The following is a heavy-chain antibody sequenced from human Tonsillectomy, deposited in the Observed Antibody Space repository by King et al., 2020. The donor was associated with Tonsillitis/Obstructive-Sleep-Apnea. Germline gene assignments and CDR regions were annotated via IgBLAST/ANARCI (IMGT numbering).Heavy chain of an antibody. CDR2: IYWDDVK. CDR3: PHRRSSVQGDPFDY. V-gene: IGHV2-5*02. CDR1: GFSLSTSGVG. J-gene: IGHJ4*02. Sequence: ITLKESGPTLVKPTQTLTLTCTFSGFSLSTSGVGVGWIRQPPGKALEWLALIYWDDVKRYSPFLKSRLTITKDTSKNQVVLTMTNMDPVETATYYCPHRRSSVQGDPFDYWGQGTLVTVSS. D-gene: IGHD3-10*01.